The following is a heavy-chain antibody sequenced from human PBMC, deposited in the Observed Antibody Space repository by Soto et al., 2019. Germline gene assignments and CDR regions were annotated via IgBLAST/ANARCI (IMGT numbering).Heavy chain of an antibody. D-gene: IGHD3-22*01. Sequence: GGSLRLSCAASGFTFSNYAMSWVRQTPGKGLEWVSGISGSGGTTDYADSAKGRFTISRDKSKNTLYLQMNSLRAEDTAVYYCAKGKYYYDSSGYPPLDYWGQGTLVTVSS. CDR1: GFTFSNYA. CDR3: AKGKYYYDSSGYPPLDY. J-gene: IGHJ4*02. V-gene: IGHV3-23*01. CDR2: ISGSGGTT.